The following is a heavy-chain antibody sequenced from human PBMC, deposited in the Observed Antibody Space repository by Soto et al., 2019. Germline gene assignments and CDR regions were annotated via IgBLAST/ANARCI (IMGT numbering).Heavy chain of an antibody. V-gene: IGHV3-23*01. CDR3: AKGDYEAYYYYGMDV. J-gene: IGHJ6*02. D-gene: IGHD4-17*01. CDR2: ISGSGGST. CDR1: GFTFSSYA. Sequence: VGSLRLSCSASGFTFSSYAMSWVRQAPGKGLEWVSAISGSGGSTYYADSVKGRFTISRDNSKNTLYLQMNSLRAEDTAVYYCAKGDYEAYYYYGMDVWGQGPTVTVSS.